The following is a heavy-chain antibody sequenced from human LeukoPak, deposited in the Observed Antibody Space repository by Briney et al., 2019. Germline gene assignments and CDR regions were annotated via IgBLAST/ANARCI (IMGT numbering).Heavy chain of an antibody. CDR1: GFTFSSYA. CDR3: ATDGVRYFDY. J-gene: IGHJ4*02. V-gene: IGHV3-23*01. D-gene: IGHD2-8*01. Sequence: GGSLRLSCAASGFTFSSYAMSWVRQAPGKGLEWVSAISGSGGSTYYADSVKGRFTISRDNAKNSLYLQMNSLRAEDTAVYYCATDGVRYFDYWGQGTLVTVSS. CDR2: ISGSGGST.